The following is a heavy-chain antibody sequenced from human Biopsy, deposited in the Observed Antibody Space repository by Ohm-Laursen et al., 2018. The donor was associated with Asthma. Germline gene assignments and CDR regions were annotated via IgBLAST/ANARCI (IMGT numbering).Heavy chain of an antibody. CDR2: IYSGDNT. V-gene: IGHV3-53*01. CDR1: GFSVSTKY. D-gene: IGHD5-24*01. J-gene: IGHJ6*02. Sequence: GSLRLSCTASGFSVSTKYMSWVRQAPGKGLEWVSLIYSGDNTYYADSVKGRFTISRDHSKLYLQMSNLRAEDTAVYHCARISRLGYNSLDYGMDVWGQGTTVTVSS. CDR3: ARISRLGYNSLDYGMDV.